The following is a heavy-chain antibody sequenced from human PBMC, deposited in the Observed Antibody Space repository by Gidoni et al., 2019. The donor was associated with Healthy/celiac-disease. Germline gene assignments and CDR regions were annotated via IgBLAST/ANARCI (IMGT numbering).Heavy chain of an antibody. CDR2: IYYSGST. V-gene: IGHV4-39*01. CDR3: ASGVTMIVVVITYDY. D-gene: IGHD3-22*01. Sequence: QLQLQESGPGLVKPSETLSLTCTVPVGSISSSSYYWGWIRQPPGKGLEWIGSIYYSGSTYYNPSLKSRVTISVDTSKNQFSLKLSSVTAADTAVYYCASGVTMIVVVITYDYWGQGTLVTVSS. J-gene: IGHJ4*02. CDR1: VGSISSSSYY.